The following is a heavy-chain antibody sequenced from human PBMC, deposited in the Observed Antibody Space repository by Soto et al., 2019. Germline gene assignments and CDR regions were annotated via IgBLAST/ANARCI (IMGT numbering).Heavy chain of an antibody. CDR2: IYYSGST. Sequence: QVQLQESGPGLVKPSQTLSLTCTVSGGSISSGGYYWSWIRPHPGKGLEWIGYIYYSGSTYYNPSLKSRVTISVDTSKNQFSLKLSSVTASDTAVYYCARAEEDSNLGWFDPWGQGTLVTVSS. D-gene: IGHD3-22*01. CDR1: GGSISSGGYY. V-gene: IGHV4-31*03. J-gene: IGHJ5*02. CDR3: ARAEEDSNLGWFDP.